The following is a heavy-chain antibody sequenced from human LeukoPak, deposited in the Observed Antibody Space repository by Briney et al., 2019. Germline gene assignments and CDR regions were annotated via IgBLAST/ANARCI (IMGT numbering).Heavy chain of an antibody. Sequence: ASVKVSCKASGYTFTGYYMHWVRQAPGQGLEWMGWINPNSGGTNYAQKFQGRVTMTRNTSISTAYMELSSLRSEDTAVYYCARGPPYCGGDCHFFDYWGQGTLVTVSS. V-gene: IGHV1-2*02. CDR2: INPNSGGT. D-gene: IGHD2-21*02. J-gene: IGHJ4*02. CDR3: ARGPPYCGGDCHFFDY. CDR1: GYTFTGYY.